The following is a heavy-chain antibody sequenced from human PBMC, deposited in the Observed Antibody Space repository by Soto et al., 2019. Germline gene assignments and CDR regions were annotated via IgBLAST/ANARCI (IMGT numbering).Heavy chain of an antibody. CDR1: GGSVSSGSYY. V-gene: IGHV4-61*01. CDR3: ARADLDYGGNSDDY. D-gene: IGHD4-17*01. J-gene: IGHJ4*02. Sequence: SETLSLTCTVSGGSVSSGSYYWSWIRQPPGKGLEWIGYIYYSGNTNYNPSLKSRVTISVDTSKNQFSLKLSSVTAEDTAVYYCARADLDYGGNSDDYWGQGNLVTVSS. CDR2: IYYSGNT.